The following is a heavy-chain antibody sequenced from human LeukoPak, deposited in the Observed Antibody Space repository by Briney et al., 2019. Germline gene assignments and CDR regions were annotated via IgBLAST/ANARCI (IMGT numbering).Heavy chain of an antibody. Sequence: ASVKVSCKASGGTFSSYAIVWVRQAPGQGLEWMGGIIPIFGTANYAQKFQGRVTITADESTSTAYMELSSLRSEDTAVYYCARDRERVYYYAKDRRGEFDYWGQGTLVTVSS. CDR2: IIPIFGTA. J-gene: IGHJ4*02. V-gene: IGHV1-69*13. D-gene: IGHD3-10*01. CDR3: ARDRERVYYYAKDRRGEFDY. CDR1: GGTFSSYA.